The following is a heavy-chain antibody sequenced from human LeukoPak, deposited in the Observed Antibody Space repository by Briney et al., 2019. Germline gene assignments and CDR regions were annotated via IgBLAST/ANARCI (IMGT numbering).Heavy chain of an antibody. V-gene: IGHV4-34*01. CDR3: ATPSVAHHRISWFDP. D-gene: IGHD1-14*01. Sequence: SETLSLTCAVYGGSFSGYYWSWIRQPPGKGLEWIGEINHSGSTNYNPSLKSRVTISVDTSKNQFSLKLSSVTAADTAVYYCATPSVAHHRISWFDPWGQGTLVTVSS. CDR1: GGSFSGYY. CDR2: INHSGST. J-gene: IGHJ5*02.